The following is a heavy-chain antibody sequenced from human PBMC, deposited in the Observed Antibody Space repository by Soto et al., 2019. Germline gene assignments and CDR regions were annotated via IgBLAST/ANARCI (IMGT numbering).Heavy chain of an antibody. J-gene: IGHJ5*02. CDR2: TYYRSKWYN. V-gene: IGHV6-1*01. Sequence: PSQTLSLTCAISGDSVSSNSAAWNWIRQSPSRGLEWLGRTYYRSKWYNDYAVSVKSRITINPDTSKNQFSLQLNSVTPEDTAVYYCARVRSSGWYREFWFDPWGQGTLVTVSS. CDR3: ARVRSSGWYREFWFDP. CDR1: GDSVSSNSAA. D-gene: IGHD6-19*01.